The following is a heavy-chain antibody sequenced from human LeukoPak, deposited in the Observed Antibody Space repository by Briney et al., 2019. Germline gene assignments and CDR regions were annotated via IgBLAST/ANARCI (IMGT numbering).Heavy chain of an antibody. CDR3: ARRAGAYSHPYDY. Sequence: GGSLRLSCTVSGFTVSTNSMSWVRQAPGKGLEWVSFIYSDNTRYSDSVKGRFTISRDNSKNTLYLQMNSLRAEDTAVYYCARRAGAYSHPYDYWGQGTLVTASS. V-gene: IGHV3-53*01. D-gene: IGHD4/OR15-4a*01. J-gene: IGHJ4*02. CDR1: GFTVSTNS. CDR2: IYSDNT.